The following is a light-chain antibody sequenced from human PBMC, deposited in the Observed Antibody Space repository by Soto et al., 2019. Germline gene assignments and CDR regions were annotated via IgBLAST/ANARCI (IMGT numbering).Light chain of an antibody. V-gene: IGLV1-40*01. J-gene: IGLJ1*01. CDR3: QSYDSSLSGYV. Sequence: QSVLTQPPSVSGAPGQRVTVSCTGSSSNIGARYEVHWYQQLPGTAPKLLIYGNSNRPSGVPDRFSGSKSGTSASLAITGLRAEDEADYYCQSYDSSLSGYVFGTGTKLTVL. CDR2: GNS. CDR1: SSNIGARYE.